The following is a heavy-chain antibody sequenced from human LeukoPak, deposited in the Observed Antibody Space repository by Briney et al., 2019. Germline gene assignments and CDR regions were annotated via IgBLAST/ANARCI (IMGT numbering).Heavy chain of an antibody. CDR3: ARMYYDSSGYYGNDYYYGMDV. CDR2: INPNSGGT. Sequence: ASVTVSCKASGYTFTGYYMHWVRQAPGQGLEWMGWINPNSGGTNYAQKFQGRVTMTRDTSISTAYMELSRLRSDDTAVYYCARMYYDSSGYYGNDYYYGMDVWGQGTTVTVSS. V-gene: IGHV1-2*02. J-gene: IGHJ6*02. CDR1: GYTFTGYY. D-gene: IGHD3-22*01.